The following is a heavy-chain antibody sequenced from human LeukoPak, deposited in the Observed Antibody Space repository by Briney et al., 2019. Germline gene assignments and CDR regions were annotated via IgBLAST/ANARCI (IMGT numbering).Heavy chain of an antibody. V-gene: IGHV3-74*01. CDR2: IDTDGSGT. Sequence: TGGSLRLSCVVSGFTFNTYFMHWVRQSPGKGLVWVSHIDTDGSGTGYADSVKGRFIISRDNGKNSLYLQMNSLRAEDTAVYYCARDLTTSSTAYFHHWGQGTLVTVSS. CDR3: ARDLTTSSTAYFHH. D-gene: IGHD6-6*01. CDR1: GFTFNTYF. J-gene: IGHJ1*01.